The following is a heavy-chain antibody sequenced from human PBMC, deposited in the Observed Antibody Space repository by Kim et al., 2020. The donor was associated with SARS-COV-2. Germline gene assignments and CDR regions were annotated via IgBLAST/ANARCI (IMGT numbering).Heavy chain of an antibody. J-gene: IGHJ5*02. V-gene: IGHV4-39*07. Sequence: SETLSLTCTVSGGSISSSSYYWGWIRQPPGKGLEWIGSIYYSGSTYYNPSLKSRVTISVDTSKNQFSLKLSSVTAADTAVYYCARDSSGLGGFDPWGQGT. CDR2: IYYSGST. D-gene: IGHD3-10*01. CDR1: GGSISSSSYY. CDR3: ARDSSGLGGFDP.